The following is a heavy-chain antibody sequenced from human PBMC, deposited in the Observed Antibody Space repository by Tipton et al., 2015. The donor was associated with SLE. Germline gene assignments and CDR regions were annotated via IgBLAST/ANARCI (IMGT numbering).Heavy chain of an antibody. D-gene: IGHD4-17*01. V-gene: IGHV5-10-1*01. CDR2: IDPSDSYT. CDR1: GYSFTSYW. J-gene: IGHJ2*01. CDR3: ARDPGTQYGEPWYFDL. Sequence: VQLVQSGAEVKKPGESLRISCKGSGYSFTSYWISWVRQMPGKGLEWMGRIDPSDSYTNYSPSFQGHVTISADKSISTAYLQWSSLKASDTAMYYCARDPGTQYGEPWYFDLWGRGTLVTVSS.